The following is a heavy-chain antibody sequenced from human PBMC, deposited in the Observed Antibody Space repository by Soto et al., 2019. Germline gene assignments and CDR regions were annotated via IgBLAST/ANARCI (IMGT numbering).Heavy chain of an antibody. CDR3: ANRVNYDILTGYLFG. CDR2: ISGSGGST. CDR1: GFTFSSYA. V-gene: IGHV3-23*01. Sequence: GGSLRLSCAASGFTFSSYAMSWVRQAPGKGLEWVSAISGSGGSTYYADSVKGRFTISRDNSKNTLYLQMNSLRAEDTAVYYCANRVNYDILTGYLFGWGQGTLVTVSS. J-gene: IGHJ4*02. D-gene: IGHD3-9*01.